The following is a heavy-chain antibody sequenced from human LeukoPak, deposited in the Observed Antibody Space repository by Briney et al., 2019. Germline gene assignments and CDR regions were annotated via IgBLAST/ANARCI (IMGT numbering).Heavy chain of an antibody. D-gene: IGHD1-14*01. CDR1: GFTLGNSW. V-gene: IGHV3-74*01. CDR3: VVVVEPPDSDGFDV. J-gene: IGHJ3*01. CDR2: INVDGSIT. Sequence: GGSLRLSCAASGFTLGNSWVHWVRQAPGKGLVWVSLINVDGSITTYADSVKGRFTTSRDNARNTVSLQMNSLTIEDTAVYYCVVVVEPPDSDGFDVWGHGTMITVSS.